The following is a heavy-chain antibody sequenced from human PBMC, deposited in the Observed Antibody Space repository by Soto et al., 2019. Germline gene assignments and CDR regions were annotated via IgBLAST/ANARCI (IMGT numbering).Heavy chain of an antibody. D-gene: IGHD3-16*01. Sequence: GGSLRLSCAASGFTFSSYGMHWVRQAPGKGLEWVAVISYDGSNKYYADSVKGRFTISGDNSKNTLYLQMNSLRAEDTAVYYCAGGLGSFYYYYGMDVWGQGTTVTVSS. V-gene: IGHV3-30*03. CDR2: ISYDGSNK. CDR1: GFTFSSYG. J-gene: IGHJ6*02. CDR3: AGGLGSFYYYYGMDV.